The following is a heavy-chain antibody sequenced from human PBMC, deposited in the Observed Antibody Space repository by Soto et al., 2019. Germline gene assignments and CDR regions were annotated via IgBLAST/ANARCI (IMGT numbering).Heavy chain of an antibody. D-gene: IGHD6-13*01. CDR2: IYPGDSDT. CDR1: GHSFTSYW. Sequence: GESLKISCKGSGHSFTSYWIGWVRQMPGKGLEWMGIIYPGDSDTRYSPSSQGQVTISADKSISTAYLQWSSLKASDTAMYYCARQAAAGHTAVDVWGQGTTVTVSS. CDR3: ARQAAAGHTAVDV. V-gene: IGHV5-51*01. J-gene: IGHJ6*02.